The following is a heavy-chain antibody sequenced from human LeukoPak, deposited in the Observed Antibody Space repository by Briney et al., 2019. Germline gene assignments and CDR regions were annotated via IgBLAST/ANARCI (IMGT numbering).Heavy chain of an antibody. D-gene: IGHD6-13*01. CDR3: ARLSTGGTPFNLFDS. CDR1: GGSISIYY. V-gene: IGHV4-59*08. J-gene: IGHJ5*01. Sequence: PSETLSLTCTVSGGSISIYYWTWIRQPPGKGLEWIGYIYYSGNTNYNPSLKRRGTMSVETSKNQFSLKLNSVTAADTAVYYCARLSTGGTPFNLFDSWGQGALVTVSS. CDR2: IYYSGNT.